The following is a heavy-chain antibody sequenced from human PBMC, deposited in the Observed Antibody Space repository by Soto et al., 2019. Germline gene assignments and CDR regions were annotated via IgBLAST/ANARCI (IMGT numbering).Heavy chain of an antibody. CDR2: INPNSGDT. J-gene: IGHJ4*02. Sequence: QVQLVQSGAEVKKPGASVKVSCKASGYTFTGYYMHWVRQAPGQGLEWMGWINPNSGDTNYAQKFQGWVTMTRDTSISTAYMELSRPRSDDTAVYYCARGGYCSSTSCYARNLDYWGQGTLVTVSS. CDR1: GYTFTGYY. V-gene: IGHV1-2*04. CDR3: ARGGYCSSTSCYARNLDY. D-gene: IGHD2-2*01.